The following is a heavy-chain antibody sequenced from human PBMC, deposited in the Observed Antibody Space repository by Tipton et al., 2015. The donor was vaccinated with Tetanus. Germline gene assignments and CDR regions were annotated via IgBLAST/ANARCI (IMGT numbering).Heavy chain of an antibody. CDR1: GGSISSGGYY. Sequence: TLSLTCTVSGGSISSGGYYWSWIRQHPGKGLEWIGYIYYSGSTNHNPSLKSRVTISVDTSKNQFSLKLSSVTAADTAVYYCAGSPRGMLLVSGIDPWGQGTLVTVSS. J-gene: IGHJ5*02. D-gene: IGHD2-8*01. CDR2: IYYSGST. V-gene: IGHV4-61*08. CDR3: AGSPRGMLLVSGIDP.